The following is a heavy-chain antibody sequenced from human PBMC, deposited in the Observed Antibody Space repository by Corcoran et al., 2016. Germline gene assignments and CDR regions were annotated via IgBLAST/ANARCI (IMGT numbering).Heavy chain of an antibody. CDR3: ARRPGIMTMGIDY. D-gene: IGHD3-10*01. V-gene: IGHV3-30*03. CDR1: GFIFSSYG. CDR2: ISYDGSDK. Sequence: QVQLVESGGGVVQPGKSLRLSCVASGFIFSSYGMHWVRQAPGKGLEWVAVISYDGSDKYYADSVKGRFTISRDNSKNTLYLQMNSLSTEYTALYYCARRPGIMTMGIDYWGQGTLVTVSS. J-gene: IGHJ4*02.